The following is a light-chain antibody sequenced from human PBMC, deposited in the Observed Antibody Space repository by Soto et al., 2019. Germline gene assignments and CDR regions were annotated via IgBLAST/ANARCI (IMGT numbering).Light chain of an antibody. Sequence: QSVLTQPPSVSGAPGQRVTISCTGSSSNIGAGYDVHWYQQLPGTAPKLLIYGNSNRPSGVPDRFSGSKSGTSASLAITGLQAEDEADYYCSSYTSSNNWVFGGGTQLTVL. CDR3: SSYTSSNNWV. V-gene: IGLV1-40*01. CDR1: SSNIGAGYD. CDR2: GNS. J-gene: IGLJ3*02.